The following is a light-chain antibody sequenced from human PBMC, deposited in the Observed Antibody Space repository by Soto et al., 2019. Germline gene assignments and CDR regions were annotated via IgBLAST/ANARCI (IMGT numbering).Light chain of an antibody. CDR2: AAS. CDR1: QGISSW. J-gene: IGKJ1*01. CDR3: RPYYSYARL. Sequence: KMTQSPSSVSASVGDSVTITCXASQGISSWLAWYQQKPGKAPKLLIYAASTLQSGVPSRFSGSGSGTDFNLTKSCLQAKECTTELFRPYYSYARLLGQGTKVDIK. V-gene: IGKV1-12*01.